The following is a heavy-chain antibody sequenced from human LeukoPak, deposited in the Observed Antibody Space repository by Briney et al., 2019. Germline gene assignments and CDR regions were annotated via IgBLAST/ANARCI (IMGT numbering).Heavy chain of an antibody. J-gene: IGHJ6*03. Sequence: SETLSLTCTVSGDSISSSSYYWGWIRQPPGKGLEWIGSIYYSGSTYYNPSLKSRVTISADTAKIQFSLKLSSVTAADTAVYYCARRSRLYDILTGYLSNYYYYMDVWGKGTTVTVSS. CDR3: ARRSRLYDILTGYLSNYYYYMDV. D-gene: IGHD3-9*01. V-gene: IGHV4-39*01. CDR1: GDSISSSSYY. CDR2: IYYSGST.